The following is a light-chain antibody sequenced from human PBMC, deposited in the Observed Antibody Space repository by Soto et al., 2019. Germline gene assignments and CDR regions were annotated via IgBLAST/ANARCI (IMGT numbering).Light chain of an antibody. J-gene: IGKJ4*01. Sequence: EIVLTQSPATLSVSPGERATLSCRASQSVSTDLAWYQQRPGQAPRLLIYAASTRATTIPARFSGTGSGTEFTLTISSLQSEDFAVYYCQQYDSRPLTFGGGTKVEIK. CDR2: AAS. CDR1: QSVSTD. V-gene: IGKV3-15*01. CDR3: QQYDSRPLT.